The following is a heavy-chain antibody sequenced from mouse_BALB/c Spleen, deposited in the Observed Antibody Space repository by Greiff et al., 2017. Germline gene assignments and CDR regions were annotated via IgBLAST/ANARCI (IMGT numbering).Heavy chain of an antibody. J-gene: IGHJ4*01. CDR2: IWAGGST. Sequence: VHLVESGPGLVAPSQSLSITCTVSGFSLTSYGVHWVRQPPGKGLEWLGVIWAGGSTNYNSALMSRLSISKDNSKSQVFLKMNSLQTDDTAMYYCARDQGWLPRNYAMDYWGQGTSVTVSS. CDR1: GFSLTSYG. CDR3: ARDQGWLPRNYAMDY. V-gene: IGHV2-9*02. D-gene: IGHD2-3*01.